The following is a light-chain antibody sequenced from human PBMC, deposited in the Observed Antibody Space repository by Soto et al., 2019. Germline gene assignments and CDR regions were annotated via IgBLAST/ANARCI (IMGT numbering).Light chain of an antibody. V-gene: IGKV1-8*01. CDR1: QGISSY. Sequence: AIRMTQSPSSLSASTGDRVTITCRASQGISSYLAWYRQKPGKAPKLLIYAASTLQSGVPSRFSGSGSGTDFTLTISCLQSEDFATYYCQQYYSYPNTFGQGTKLEIK. J-gene: IGKJ2*01. CDR3: QQYYSYPNT. CDR2: AAS.